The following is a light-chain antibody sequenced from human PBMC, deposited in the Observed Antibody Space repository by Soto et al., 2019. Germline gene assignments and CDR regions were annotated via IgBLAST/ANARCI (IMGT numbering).Light chain of an antibody. Sequence: QSALTQPPSASGSPGQSVTISCTGTSSDVGGYKYVSWYQQHPGKAPKLIIYEVSQRPSGVPDRFSGSKSGNMASLTVSGLQAEDEADYYCSSYAGSKNYVIFGGGTKITVL. CDR1: SSDVGGYKY. J-gene: IGLJ2*01. CDR3: SSYAGSKNYVI. CDR2: EVS. V-gene: IGLV2-8*01.